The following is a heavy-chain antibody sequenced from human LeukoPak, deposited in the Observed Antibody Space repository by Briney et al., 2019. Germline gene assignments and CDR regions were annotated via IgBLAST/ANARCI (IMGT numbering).Heavy chain of an antibody. D-gene: IGHD1-14*01. CDR1: GGSISSCGYY. J-gene: IGHJ6*03. CDR3: ARTGLLVPYYMYV. V-gene: IGHV4-31*03. Sequence: SETLSLTCTVSGGSISSCGYYLSWIRQHPGKDLEWIGYIYYSGSTYYNPSLKSRVTISIDTSKNQFSLKLSSVTAADTAVYYCARTGLLVPYYMYVWGKGTTVTVSS. CDR2: IYYSGST.